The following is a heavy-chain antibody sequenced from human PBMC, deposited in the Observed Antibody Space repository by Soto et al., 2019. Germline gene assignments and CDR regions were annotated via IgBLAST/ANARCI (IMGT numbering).Heavy chain of an antibody. CDR2: INHSGST. CDR1: GGSFSGYY. V-gene: IGHV4-34*01. Sequence: PSETLSLTCAVYGGSFSGYYWSWIRQPPGKGLEWIGEINHSGSTNYNPSLKSRVTISVDTSKNQFSLKLSSVTAADTAVYYCARGLMGVVVVAATRNYFDYWGQGTLVTVSS. J-gene: IGHJ4*02. CDR3: ARGLMGVVVVAATRNYFDY. D-gene: IGHD2-15*01.